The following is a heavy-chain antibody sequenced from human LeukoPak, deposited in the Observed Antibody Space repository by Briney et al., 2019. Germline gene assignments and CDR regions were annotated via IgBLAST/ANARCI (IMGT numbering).Heavy chain of an antibody. CDR1: GYTFTGYY. CDR2: INPNSGVT. Sequence: GASVKVSCKASGYTFTGYYMQWVRQAPGQGLEWMGWINPNSGVTNYAQKFQGRVTMTRDTSISTAYMELSRLRSDDTAVYFCAKSQDGGRLFHFDYWGQGTLVTVSS. CDR3: AKSQDGGRLFHFDY. J-gene: IGHJ4*02. D-gene: IGHD1-26*01. V-gene: IGHV1-2*02.